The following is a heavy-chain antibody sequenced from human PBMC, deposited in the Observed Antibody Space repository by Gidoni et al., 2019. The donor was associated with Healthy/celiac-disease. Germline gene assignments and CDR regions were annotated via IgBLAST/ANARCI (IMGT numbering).Heavy chain of an antibody. V-gene: IGHV4-34*01. D-gene: IGHD2-2*01. CDR3: ARGKFSAASLRWFDP. Sequence: QVQLQQWGAGLLKPSETLSLTCAVYGGSFSGYYWSWIRQPPGKGLEWIGEINHSGSTNYNPSLKSRVTISVDTSKNQFSLKLSSVTAADTAVYYCARGKFSAASLRWFDPWGQGTLVTVSS. CDR2: INHSGST. J-gene: IGHJ5*02. CDR1: GGSFSGYY.